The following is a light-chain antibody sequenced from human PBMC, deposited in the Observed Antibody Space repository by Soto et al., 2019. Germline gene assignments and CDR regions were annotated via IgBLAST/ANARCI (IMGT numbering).Light chain of an antibody. CDR1: QSVRSTF. J-gene: IGKJ2*01. V-gene: IGKV3-20*01. CDR3: QQYHDSPMNT. CDR2: GAS. Sequence: VLPQSPDTLSLSPGDRVTLSCRASQSVRSTFLAWYQQKPGQAPRLLIYGASNRATGIPDRFSGSASGTDFTLTISRLEPDDSAVYYCQQYHDSPMNTFVQGTKLEIK.